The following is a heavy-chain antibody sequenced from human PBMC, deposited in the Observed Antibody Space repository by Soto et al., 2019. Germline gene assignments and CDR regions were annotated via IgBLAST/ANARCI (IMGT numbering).Heavy chain of an antibody. CDR2: IYYSGGT. CDR1: GGSVSSGSYY. D-gene: IGHD6-13*01. Sequence: SETLSLTCTVSGGSVSSGSYYWSWIRQPPGKGLEWIGYIYYSGGTNYAQKFQGWVTMTRDTSISTAYMELSRLRSDDTAVYYCAREAPRIAAAGTYHYGMDVWGQGTTVTVSS. V-gene: IGHV4-61*01. J-gene: IGHJ6*02. CDR3: AREAPRIAAAGTYHYGMDV.